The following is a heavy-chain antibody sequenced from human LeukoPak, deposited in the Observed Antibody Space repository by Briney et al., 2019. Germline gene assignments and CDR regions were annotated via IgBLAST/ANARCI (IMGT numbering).Heavy chain of an antibody. CDR1: GFTFSTYR. V-gene: IGHV3-21*01. J-gene: IGHJ4*02. Sequence: GGSLRLSCAASGFTFSTYRMHWVRQAPGKGLEWVSSISSSSSYIYYTDSVKGRFTISRDNAKNSLYLQVDSLRAEDTAIYYCARDYDTSGYYDYWGQGTLVTVSS. D-gene: IGHD3-22*01. CDR3: ARDYDTSGYYDY. CDR2: ISSSSSYI.